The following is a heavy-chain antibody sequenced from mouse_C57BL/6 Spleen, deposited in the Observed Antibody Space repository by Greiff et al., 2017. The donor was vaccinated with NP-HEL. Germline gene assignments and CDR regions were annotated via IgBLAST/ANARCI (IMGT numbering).Heavy chain of an antibody. CDR2: INPSSGYT. V-gene: IGHV1-7*01. CDR3: ASPPIYYDYDGAMDY. Sequence: VQLQESGAELAKPGASVKLSCKASGYTFTSYWMHWVKQRPGQGLEWIGYINPSSGYTKNNQKFKDKATLTADKSSSTAYMQLSSLTYEDSAVYYCASPPIYYDYDGAMDYWGQGTSVTVSS. J-gene: IGHJ4*01. D-gene: IGHD2-4*01. CDR1: GYTFTSYW.